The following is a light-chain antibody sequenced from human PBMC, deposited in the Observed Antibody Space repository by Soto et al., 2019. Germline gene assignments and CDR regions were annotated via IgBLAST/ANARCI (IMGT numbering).Light chain of an antibody. Sequence: DIVMTQSPDSLAVSLGVRATINCKSSQSVLYSSNNKNYLTWYQQKPGQPPKLLFYWASTRESGVPDRFSGSGSGTDFTLTISSLQAEDVAVYYCQPYYSTPWTFGQGTKVEIK. CDR3: QPYYSTPWT. J-gene: IGKJ1*01. CDR1: QSVLYSSNNKNY. V-gene: IGKV4-1*01. CDR2: WAS.